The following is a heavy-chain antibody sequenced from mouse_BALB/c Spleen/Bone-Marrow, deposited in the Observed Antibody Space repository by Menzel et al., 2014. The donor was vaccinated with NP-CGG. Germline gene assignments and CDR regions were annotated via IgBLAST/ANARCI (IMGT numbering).Heavy chain of an antibody. CDR2: ISSGGHDT. Sequence: DVHLVESGGGLVKPGGSLKLSCAASGFTFSAYSMPWVRQTPERRLEWVATISSGGHDTYYPDSVKGRFTISRDNAKNTLYLQMNSLKSVDSAVYYCSKDGGYDYSYYFDYWGLGTTLTVSS. CDR1: GFTFSAYS. V-gene: IGHV5-6-4*01. D-gene: IGHD2-4*01. J-gene: IGHJ2*01. CDR3: SKDGGYDYSYYFDY.